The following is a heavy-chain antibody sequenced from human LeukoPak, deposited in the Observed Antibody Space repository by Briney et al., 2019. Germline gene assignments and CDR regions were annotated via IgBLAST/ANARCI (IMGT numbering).Heavy chain of an antibody. CDR3: AKDSGWGRYRYPDYYYGMDV. Sequence: GGSLRLSCAASGFTFSSYAMSWVRQAPGKGLEWVSAISGSGGSTYYADSVKGRFTISRDNSKNTLYLQMNSLRAEDTAVYYCAKDSGWGRYRYPDYYYGMDVWGQGTTVTVSS. D-gene: IGHD3-16*02. CDR2: ISGSGGST. V-gene: IGHV3-23*01. J-gene: IGHJ6*02. CDR1: GFTFSSYA.